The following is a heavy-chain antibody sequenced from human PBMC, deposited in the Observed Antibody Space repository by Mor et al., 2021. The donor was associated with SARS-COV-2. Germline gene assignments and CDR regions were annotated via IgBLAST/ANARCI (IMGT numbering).Heavy chain of an antibody. CDR3: ARVAGYTYGMDV. V-gene: IGHV3-21*01. CDR2: ISSSSSYI. J-gene: IGHJ6*02. Sequence: APGKVLDWVSSISSSSSYIYYADSVKGRFTISRDNAKNSLYLQMNSLRAEDTAVYYCARVAGYTYGMDVWGQGTTVTVS. D-gene: IGHD5-18*01.